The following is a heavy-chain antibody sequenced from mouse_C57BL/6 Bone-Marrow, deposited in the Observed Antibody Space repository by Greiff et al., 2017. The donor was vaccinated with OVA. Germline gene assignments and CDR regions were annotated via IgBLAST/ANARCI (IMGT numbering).Heavy chain of an antibody. CDR2: IYPRSGNT. D-gene: IGHD1-1*01. Sequence: QVQLQQSGAELARPGASVKLSCKASGYTFTSYGISWVKQRTGQGLEWIGEIYPRSGNTYYNEKFKGKATLTADKSSSTAYMELRSLTSEDSAVYFCARDLVIYYYGSLDYWGQGTTLTVSS. CDR1: GYTFTSYG. V-gene: IGHV1-81*01. CDR3: ARDLVIYYYGSLDY. J-gene: IGHJ2*01.